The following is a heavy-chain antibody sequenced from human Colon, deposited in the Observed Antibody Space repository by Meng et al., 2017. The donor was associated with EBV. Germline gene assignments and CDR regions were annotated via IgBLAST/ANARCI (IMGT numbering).Heavy chain of an antibody. CDR3: ARRTTVNLRSFDS. CDR1: GGSFSGYY. CDR2: INHSGST. Sequence: QGRRQQWGAVLLKPSETLSLTCAVSGGSFSGYYWSWIRHAPGKGLEWIGEINHSGSTKFNPSLESRVSISVDTSENQVSLKLTSVTAADTAVYYCARRTTVNLRSFDSWGQGTLVTVSS. J-gene: IGHJ4*02. D-gene: IGHD4-17*01. V-gene: IGHV4-34*01.